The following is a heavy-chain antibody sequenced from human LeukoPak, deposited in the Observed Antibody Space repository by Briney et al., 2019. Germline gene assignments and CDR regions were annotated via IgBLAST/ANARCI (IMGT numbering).Heavy chain of an antibody. CDR3: PKVTCYLQLAMGPLLSTNYLNY. V-gene: IGHV3-7*01. J-gene: IGHJ4*01. CDR2: IKQDGSEK. Sequence: GGSLRLSCAASGFTFSSYWMSWVRQAPGKGLEWVANIKQDGSEKYYVDSVKGRFTISRDNAKNSLYLQMSSLRAEDTAVYYCPKVTCYLQLAMGPLLSTNYLNYWSLGTLVHGSS. D-gene: IGHD5-24*01. CDR1: GFTFSSYW.